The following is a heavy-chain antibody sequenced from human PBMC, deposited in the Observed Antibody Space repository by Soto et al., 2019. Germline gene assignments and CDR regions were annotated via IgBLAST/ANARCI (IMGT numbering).Heavy chain of an antibody. CDR3: ARGDYDIFTCYYSAYYMDV. CDR1: GYTFTSYD. J-gene: IGHJ6*03. D-gene: IGHD3-9*01. CDR2: MNPNSGNT. Sequence: QVQLVQSGAEVKKPGASVKVSCKASGYTFTSYDINWVRQATGQGLEWMGWMNPNSGNTGYAQKFQGRVTMTRNTSISTAYRELSSLRSEDTAVYYCARGDYDIFTCYYSAYYMDVWGKGTTVTVS. V-gene: IGHV1-8*01.